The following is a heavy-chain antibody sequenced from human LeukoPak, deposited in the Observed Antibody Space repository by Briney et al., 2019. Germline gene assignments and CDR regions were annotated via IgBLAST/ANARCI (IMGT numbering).Heavy chain of an antibody. CDR3: ARIIVVAGYYYYYGMDV. V-gene: IGHV4-59*08. CDR2: IYYSGST. J-gene: IGHJ6*02. D-gene: IGHD6-19*01. CDR1: GGSISSYY. Sequence: SETLSFTCTVSGGSISSYYWSWIRQPPGKGLEWIGYIYYSGSTNYNPSLKSRVTTSVDTSKNQFSLKLSSVTAADTAVYYCARIIVVAGYYYYYGMDVWGQGTTVTVSS.